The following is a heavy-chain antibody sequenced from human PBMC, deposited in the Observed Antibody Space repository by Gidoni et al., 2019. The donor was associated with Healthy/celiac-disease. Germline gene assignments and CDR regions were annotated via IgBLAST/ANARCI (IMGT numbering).Heavy chain of an antibody. J-gene: IGHJ6*02. V-gene: IGHV1-2*06. CDR1: GYTFTGDY. D-gene: IGHD6-6*01. CDR2: INPNSGGT. CDR3: ARGGSSGYYYYYYGMDV. Sequence: QVQLVQSGAEVKKPGASVKVSCKASGYTFTGDYMHWVRQAPGQGLEWMGRINPNSGGTNYAQKFQGRVTMTRDTSISTAYMELSRLRSDDTAVYYCARGGSSGYYYYYYGMDVWGQGTTVTVSS.